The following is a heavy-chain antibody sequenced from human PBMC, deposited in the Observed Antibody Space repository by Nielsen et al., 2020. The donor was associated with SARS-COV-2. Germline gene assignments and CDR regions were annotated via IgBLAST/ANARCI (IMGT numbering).Heavy chain of an antibody. Sequence: GESLKISCVASGFPFSDDSMSWVRQAPGKGPEWVSVISDGGGTIYFADSVRGRFTISRDNSKNTLYLQMNSLSVEDTAIYYCARRWAWGQGTQVTVSS. D-gene: IGHD1-26*01. CDR2: ISDGGGTI. V-gene: IGHV3-23*01. CDR1: GFPFSDDS. CDR3: ARRWA. J-gene: IGHJ4*02.